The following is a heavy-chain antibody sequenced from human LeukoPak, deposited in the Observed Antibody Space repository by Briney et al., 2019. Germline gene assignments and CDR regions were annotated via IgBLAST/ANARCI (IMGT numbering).Heavy chain of an antibody. V-gene: IGHV4-34*01. D-gene: IGHD6-6*01. CDR2: INHSGST. J-gene: IGHJ5*02. CDR1: GGSISSYY. Sequence: SETLSLTCTVSGGSISSYYWSWIRQPPGKGLEWIGEINHSGSTNYNPSLKSRVTISVDTSKNQFSLKLSSVTAADTAVYYCARVPYKGRPESEQLVNHWFDPWGQGTLVTVSS. CDR3: ARVPYKGRPESEQLVNHWFDP.